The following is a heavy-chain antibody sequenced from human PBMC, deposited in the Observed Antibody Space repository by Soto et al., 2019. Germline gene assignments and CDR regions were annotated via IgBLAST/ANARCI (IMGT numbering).Heavy chain of an antibody. CDR3: ARDDPSFGVVIGENWFDP. D-gene: IGHD3-3*01. CDR1: GFTFSSYS. CDR2: ISSSSSYI. J-gene: IGHJ5*02. Sequence: GGPLRLSCAASGFTFSSYSMNWVRQAPGKGLEWVSSISSSSSYIYYADSVKGRFTISRDNAKNSLYLQMNSLRAEDTAVYYCARDDPSFGVVIGENWFDPWGQGTLVTVSS. V-gene: IGHV3-21*01.